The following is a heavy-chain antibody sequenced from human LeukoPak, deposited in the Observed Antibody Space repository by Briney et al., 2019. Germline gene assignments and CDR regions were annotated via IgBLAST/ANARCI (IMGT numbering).Heavy chain of an antibody. D-gene: IGHD6-13*01. CDR1: GYTFTGYY. CDR2: INPNSGGT. Sequence: ASVKVSCKTPGYTFTGYYIHWVRQAPGQGLEWMGWINPNSGGTTYAQKFQGRVTMTRDTSISTAYMELSRLRSDDTAVYYCAPTNSWSYYFDYWSQGTLVTVSS. J-gene: IGHJ4*02. V-gene: IGHV1-2*02. CDR3: APTNSWSYYFDY.